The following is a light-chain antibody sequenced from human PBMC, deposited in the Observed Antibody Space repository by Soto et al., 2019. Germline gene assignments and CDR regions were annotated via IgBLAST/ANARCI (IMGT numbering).Light chain of an antibody. CDR1: QSVSSSY. CDR3: QQYYDWPIT. V-gene: IGKV3-20*01. J-gene: IGKJ5*01. CDR2: DAS. Sequence: EIVLTQSPGTLSLSPGERATLSCMASQSVSSSYLAWYQQKPGQAPRLLIYDASNRATGIPARFSGSGSGTDFTLTISSLQSEDFAIYYCQQYYDWPITFGQGTRLEIK.